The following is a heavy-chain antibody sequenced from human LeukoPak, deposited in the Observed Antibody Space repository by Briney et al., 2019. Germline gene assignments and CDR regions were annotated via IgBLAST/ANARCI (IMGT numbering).Heavy chain of an antibody. Sequence: ASVKVSCKASGGTFSSYAISWVRQAPGQGLEWMGWINPNSGGTNYAQKFQGRVTMTRDTSISTAYMELSRLRSDDTAVYYCARDRDSQWLGAYYFDYWGQGTLVTVSS. J-gene: IGHJ4*02. CDR3: ARDRDSQWLGAYYFDY. CDR2: INPNSGGT. D-gene: IGHD6-19*01. V-gene: IGHV1-2*02. CDR1: GGTFSSYA.